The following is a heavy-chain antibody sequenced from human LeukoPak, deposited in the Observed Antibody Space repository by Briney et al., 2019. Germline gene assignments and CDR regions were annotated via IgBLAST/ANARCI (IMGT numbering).Heavy chain of an antibody. D-gene: IGHD1-1*01. CDR2: IKQDGSDT. Sequence: GGSLRLSCAASGFNFNNYWMSWVRQAPGKGLEWVANIKQDGSDTYYVDSVKGRFTISRDNAKNSLFLQMNSLRAEDSAEYYCAKSLLTTATGTGRAFDIWGQGTMVTVSA. J-gene: IGHJ3*02. CDR1: GFNFNNYW. CDR3: AKSLLTTATGTGRAFDI. V-gene: IGHV3-7*03.